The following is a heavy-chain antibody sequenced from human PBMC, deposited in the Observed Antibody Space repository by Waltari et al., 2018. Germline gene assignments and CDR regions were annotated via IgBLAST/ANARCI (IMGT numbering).Heavy chain of an antibody. V-gene: IGHV1-69*01. J-gene: IGHJ4*02. CDR3: AKARYYYDSNNYYREGYFDY. CDR2: IIPIFGTA. Sequence: QAQLVQSGAEVKKPGASVKVSCQASGGTFRSYAISWVRTAAGPGLAWMGGIIPIFGTANYAQKFQGRVTITADESTSTAYMELSSLRSEDTAVYYCAKARYYYDSNNYYREGYFDYWGQGTLVTVSS. D-gene: IGHD3-22*01. CDR1: GGTFRSYA.